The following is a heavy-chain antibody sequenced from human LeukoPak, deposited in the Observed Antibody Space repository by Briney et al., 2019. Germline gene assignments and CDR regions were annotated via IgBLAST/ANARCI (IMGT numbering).Heavy chain of an antibody. V-gene: IGHV3-7*03. CDR1: GFTFSSYW. D-gene: IGHD2-15*01. J-gene: IGHJ5*02. Sequence: GGSLRLSCAASGFTFSSYWMGWVRQAPGKGLEWVANIKQDGSEKYYVDSVKGRFTISRDNAKNSLYLQMNSPRAEDTAVYYCARVVVVVAATWFDPWGQGTLVTVSS. CDR2: IKQDGSEK. CDR3: ARVVVVVAATWFDP.